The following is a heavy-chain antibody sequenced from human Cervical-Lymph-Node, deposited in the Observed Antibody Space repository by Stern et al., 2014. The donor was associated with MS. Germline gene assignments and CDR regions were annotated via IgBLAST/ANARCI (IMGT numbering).Heavy chain of an antibody. CDR1: KYNFNTHW. Sequence: EVHLVESGAEVKKPGESLKISCKGSKYNFNTHWIAWVRQMPGKGLEWLGKIYPGKSDTRYNPSLQGQVSISADKSITTAYLHFSSLKASDSAMYFCARHGGPNWNHEAHNWFDPWGQGTLVTVSS. CDR3: ARHGGPNWNHEAHNWFDP. V-gene: IGHV5-51*03. CDR2: IYPGKSDT. D-gene: IGHD1-14*01. J-gene: IGHJ5*02.